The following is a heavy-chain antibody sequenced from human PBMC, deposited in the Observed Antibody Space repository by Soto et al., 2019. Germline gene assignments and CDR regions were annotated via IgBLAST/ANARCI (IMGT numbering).Heavy chain of an antibody. Sequence: QVQLQQWGAGLLKPSETLSLTCAVYGGSFSGYYWSWIRQPPGKGLEWIGEINHSGSTNYNPSLKSRVTISVDTSKNQFSLKLSSVTAADTAVYYCARGIAAAAYCFDYWGQGTLVTVSS. J-gene: IGHJ4*02. CDR1: GGSFSGYY. CDR3: ARGIAAAAYCFDY. D-gene: IGHD6-13*01. CDR2: INHSGST. V-gene: IGHV4-34*01.